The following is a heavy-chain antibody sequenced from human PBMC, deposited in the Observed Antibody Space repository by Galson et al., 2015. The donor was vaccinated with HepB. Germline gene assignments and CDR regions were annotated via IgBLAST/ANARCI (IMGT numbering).Heavy chain of an antibody. J-gene: IGHJ5*02. Sequence: QVQLQESGPGLVKPSETLSLTCAVYGGSFSGYYWSWIRQPPGKGLEWIGEINHSGSTNYNPSLKSRVTISVDTSKNQFSLKLSSVTAADTAVYYCARGLEGQHHDILTTYFTYNWFDPWGRGAPVTVSS. CDR2: INHSGST. V-gene: IGHV4-34*01. CDR1: GGSFSGYY. D-gene: IGHD3-9*01. CDR3: ARGLEGQHHDILTTYFTYNWFDP.